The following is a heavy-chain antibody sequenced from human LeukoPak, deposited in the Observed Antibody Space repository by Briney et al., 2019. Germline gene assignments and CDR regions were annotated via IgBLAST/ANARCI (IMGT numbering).Heavy chain of an antibody. Sequence: ASVKVSCKASGYTFTGYYMHWVRQAPGQGLEWMGWINPNSGGTNYAQKFQGRVTMTRDTSISTAYMELSRLRSDDTAVYYCARVQRGIWFGDSRWFDPWGQGTLVTVSS. CDR1: GYTFTGYY. D-gene: IGHD3-10*01. CDR3: ARVQRGIWFGDSRWFDP. J-gene: IGHJ5*02. V-gene: IGHV1-2*02. CDR2: INPNSGGT.